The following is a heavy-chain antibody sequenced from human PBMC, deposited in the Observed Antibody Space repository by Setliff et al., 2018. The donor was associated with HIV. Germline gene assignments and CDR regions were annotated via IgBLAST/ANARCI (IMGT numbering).Heavy chain of an antibody. Sequence: SETLSLTCRVSGNSISSGGFYWGWIRQPPGKGLEWIGHIYYNGRTLFNPALGTRLNMSVDTSENQFSLHLNSVTAADTAVYYCVRERRRSPLSYGLDVWGQGTTGTVS. J-gene: IGHJ6*02. V-gene: IGHV4-31*03. CDR2: IYYNGRT. CDR3: VRERRRSPLSYGLDV. CDR1: GNSISSGGFY.